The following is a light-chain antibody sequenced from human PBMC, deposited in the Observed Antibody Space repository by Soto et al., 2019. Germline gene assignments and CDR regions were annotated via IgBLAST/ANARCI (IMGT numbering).Light chain of an antibody. J-gene: IGKJ3*01. CDR3: QQYGTSPFP. CDR2: GAS. Sequence: EIVLTQSPGTLSLSPGERATLSCRASQSVSSSYLAWYQQKPGQAPRLLIYGASSRATGIPDRFSGGGSGTDFPLTISRLEPEDCAVYYCQQYGTSPFPFGPGTKVDIK. CDR1: QSVSSSY. V-gene: IGKV3-20*01.